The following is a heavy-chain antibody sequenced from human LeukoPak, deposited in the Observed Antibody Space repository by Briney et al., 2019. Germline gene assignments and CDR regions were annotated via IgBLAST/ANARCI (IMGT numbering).Heavy chain of an antibody. CDR1: GFTFNNYA. CDR2: ISGSGGTT. Sequence: GGSLRLSCAASGFTFNNYAMNWVRQAPGKGLEWVSVISGSGGTTYYADSVKGRFTISRDNSKNTLYLQMNSLRAEDTAVYYCARPRGDGYNSYYFDYWGQGTLVTVSS. V-gene: IGHV3-23*01. CDR3: ARPRGDGYNSYYFDY. J-gene: IGHJ4*02. D-gene: IGHD5-24*01.